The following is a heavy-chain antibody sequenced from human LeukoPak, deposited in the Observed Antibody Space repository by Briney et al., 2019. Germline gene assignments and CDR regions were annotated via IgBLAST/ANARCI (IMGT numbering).Heavy chain of an antibody. CDR2: ISAYNGNT. CDR1: GYTFTSYD. CDR3: ARVSGEDGYDILTGYYFDY. J-gene: IGHJ4*02. Sequence: EASVKVSCKASGYTFTSYDISWVRQAPGQGLEWMGWISAYNGNTNYAQKLQGRVTMTTDTSTSTAYMELRSLRSDDTAVYYCARVSGEDGYDILTGYYFDYWGQGTLVTVSS. D-gene: IGHD3-9*01. V-gene: IGHV1-18*01.